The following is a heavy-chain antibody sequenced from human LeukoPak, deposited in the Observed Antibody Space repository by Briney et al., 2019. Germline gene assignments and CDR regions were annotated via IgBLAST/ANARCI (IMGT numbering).Heavy chain of an antibody. CDR2: ISSSSSYI. CDR3: ARDPYGGATYDYYYGMDV. V-gene: IGHV3-21*01. Sequence: PGGSLRLSCAASGSTFSSYSMNWVRQAPGKGLEWVSSISSSSSYIYYADSVKGRFTISRDNAKNSLYLQMNSLRAEDTAVYYCARDPYGGATYDYYYGMDVWGQGTTVTVSS. D-gene: IGHD1-26*01. J-gene: IGHJ6*02. CDR1: GSTFSSYS.